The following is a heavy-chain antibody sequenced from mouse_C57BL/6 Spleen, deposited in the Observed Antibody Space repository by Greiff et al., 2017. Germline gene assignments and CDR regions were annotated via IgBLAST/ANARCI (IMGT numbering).Heavy chain of an antibody. D-gene: IGHD1-1*01. J-gene: IGHJ4*01. V-gene: IGHV8-8*01. CDR2: ICCDDAK. CDR3: ARIEYYCSSPYAMDY. CDR1: GFSLSTFGMG. Sequence: QVTLKVSGPGILQPSQTLSLTCSFSGFSLSTFGMGVGWIRPPSGMGLVWLAHICCDDAKYYNPALKSRLTISKDTSKNQVFLKIANGDTADTATYYCARIEYYCSSPYAMDYWGQGTSGTVSS.